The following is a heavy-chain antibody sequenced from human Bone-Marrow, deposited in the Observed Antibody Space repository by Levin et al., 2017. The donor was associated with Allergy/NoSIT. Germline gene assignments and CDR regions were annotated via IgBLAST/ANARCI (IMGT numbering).Heavy chain of an antibody. V-gene: IGHV3-30-3*01. CDR2: ISYDGNNK. D-gene: IGHD2-15*01. CDR1: EFTFSSFT. J-gene: IGHJ4*02. Sequence: PGGSLRLSCIASEFTFSSFTMHWVRQAPGKGLEWVAFISYDGNNKFYADSVKGRFTISRDNSKKTLFLLMNNLRTDDTALYYCARDRGGYCSGSRCFVDYFDFWGPGTRVTVSS. CDR3: ARDRGGYCSGSRCFVDYFDF.